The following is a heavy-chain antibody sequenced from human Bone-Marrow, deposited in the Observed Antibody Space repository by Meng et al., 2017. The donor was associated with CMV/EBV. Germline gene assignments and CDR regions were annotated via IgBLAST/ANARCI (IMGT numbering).Heavy chain of an antibody. J-gene: IGHJ4*02. CDR3: VRGPRTTVTTIAY. D-gene: IGHD4-17*01. CDR1: GGTFSSYA. V-gene: IGHV1-69*01. Sequence: CKASGGTFSSYAISWVRQAPGQGLEWMGGIIPIFGTANYAQKFQGRVTITADESTSTAYMELSSLRSEDTAVYYCVRGPRTTVTTIAYWGQGTLVTVSS. CDR2: IIPIFGTA.